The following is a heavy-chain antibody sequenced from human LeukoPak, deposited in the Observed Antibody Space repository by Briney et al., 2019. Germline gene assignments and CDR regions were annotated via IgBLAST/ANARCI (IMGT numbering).Heavy chain of an antibody. CDR2: IYYSGST. CDR1: GGSISSYY. D-gene: IGHD6-13*01. V-gene: IGHV4-59*01. CDR3: ARASIAAAGSGGDAFDI. Sequence: PSETLSLTCTVSGGSISSYYWSWIRQPPGKGLEWIGYIYYSGSTNYNPSLKSRVTISVDTSKNQFSLKLSSVTAADTAVYYCARASIAAAGSGGDAFDIWGQGTMVTVSS. J-gene: IGHJ3*02.